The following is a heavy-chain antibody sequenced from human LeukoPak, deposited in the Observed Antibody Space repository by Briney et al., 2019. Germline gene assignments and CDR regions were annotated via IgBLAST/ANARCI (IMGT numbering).Heavy chain of an antibody. CDR2: ISRRSRHV. CDR3: ERDLMGSGSTTAYLHH. D-gene: IGHD1-1*01. V-gene: IGHV3-21*01. J-gene: IGHJ1*01. Sequence: GGSLRLSCAASGFTFSDYSMNWVRQAPGKGLEWVSSISRRSRHVYYAGSVKGRFTISRDNAKNSLYLQMNSLRAEDMAVYFCERDLMGSGSTTAYLHHWGQGTLVTVSS. CDR1: GFTFSDYS.